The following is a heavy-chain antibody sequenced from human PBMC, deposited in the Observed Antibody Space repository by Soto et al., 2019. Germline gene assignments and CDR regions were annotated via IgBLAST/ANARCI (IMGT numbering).Heavy chain of an antibody. CDR3: ARFRTTYDVSPSHHFDY. CDR2: INSDGSST. Sequence: EVQLVESGGGLVQPGGSLRLSCAASGFTFSNYWMHWVRQAPGKGLVWVSRINSDGSSTTYADSVKGRFTISRDNAKNTLYLQMTSLRAKDTAVYYCARFRTTYDVSPSHHFDYWGQGTLVTVSS. J-gene: IGHJ4*02. D-gene: IGHD3-22*01. V-gene: IGHV3-74*01. CDR1: GFTFSNYW.